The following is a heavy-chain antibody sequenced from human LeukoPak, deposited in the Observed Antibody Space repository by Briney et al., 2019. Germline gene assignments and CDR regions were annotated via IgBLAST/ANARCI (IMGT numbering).Heavy chain of an antibody. CDR2: ITSSSTNI. CDR1: GFTFSSYT. Sequence: PGGSLRLSCAASGFTFSSYTMAWVRQAPGKGLEWVSYITSSSTNIYYADSVKGRFTVSRDNAKNSLYLQMNSLRDEDTAVYLCARGSGSYAYFDYWGQGTLVTVSS. D-gene: IGHD1-26*01. V-gene: IGHV3-48*02. CDR3: ARGSGSYAYFDY. J-gene: IGHJ4*02.